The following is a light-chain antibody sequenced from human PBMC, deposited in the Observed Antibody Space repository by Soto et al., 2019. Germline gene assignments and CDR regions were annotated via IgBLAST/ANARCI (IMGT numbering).Light chain of an antibody. V-gene: IGKV1-27*01. J-gene: IGKJ1*01. CDR1: QGISNY. CDR3: QKYNSAPWT. CDR2: AAS. Sequence: DIQMTQSPSSLSASVGDRVTITCRASQGISNYLAWYQQKPGKVPKLLVYAASTLQSGDPSRFSGSGSGTDFTLTISSLQAEDVAIYYCQKYNSAPWTFGQGTKVEIK.